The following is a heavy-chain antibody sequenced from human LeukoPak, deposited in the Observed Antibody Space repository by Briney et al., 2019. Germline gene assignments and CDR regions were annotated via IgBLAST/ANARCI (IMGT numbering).Heavy chain of an antibody. CDR2: ISYDGSNK. CDR1: GFTFSSYW. J-gene: IGHJ4*02. V-gene: IGHV3-30*01. Sequence: GGSLRPSCAASGFTFSSYWMSWVRQAPGKGLEWVAVISYDGSNKYYADSVKGRFTISRDNSKNTLYLQMNSLRAEDTAVYYCARDLNYWGQGTLVTVSS. CDR3: ARDLNY.